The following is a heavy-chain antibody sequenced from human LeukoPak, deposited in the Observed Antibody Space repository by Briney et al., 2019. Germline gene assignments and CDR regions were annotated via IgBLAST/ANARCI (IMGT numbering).Heavy chain of an antibody. J-gene: IGHJ4*02. V-gene: IGHV3-30-3*01. CDR2: ISYDGSNK. CDR3: TTEYNFNYYDSSGYYY. Sequence: GGSLRLSCAASGFTFSSYAMHWVRQAPGKGLEWVAVISYDGSNKYYADSVKGRFTISRDNSKNTLYLQMNSLKTEDTAVYYCTTEYNFNYYDSSGYYYWGQGTLVTVSS. CDR1: GFTFSSYA. D-gene: IGHD3-22*01.